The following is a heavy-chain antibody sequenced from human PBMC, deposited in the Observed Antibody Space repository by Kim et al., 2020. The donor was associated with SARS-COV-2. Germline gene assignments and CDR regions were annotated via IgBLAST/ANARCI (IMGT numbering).Heavy chain of an antibody. J-gene: IGHJ4*02. CDR3: ARDGLRLEEYYYDNGRGGVHFDY. CDR1: GFTFSSYS. CDR2: ISSSSSTI. D-gene: IGHD3-22*01. Sequence: GGSLRLSCAASGFTFSSYSMNWVRQAPGKGLEWVSYISSSSSTIYYADSVKGRFTISRDNAKNSLYLQMNSLRAEDTAVYYCARDGLRLEEYYYDNGRGGVHFDYWGQGTLVTVSS. V-gene: IGHV3-48*04.